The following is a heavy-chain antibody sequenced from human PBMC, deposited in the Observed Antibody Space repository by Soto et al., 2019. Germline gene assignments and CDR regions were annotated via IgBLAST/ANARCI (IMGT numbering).Heavy chain of an antibody. Sequence: ASVKVSCKASGYTFTSYYMHWVRQAPGQGLEWMGIINPSGGSTSYAQKFQGRVTMTRDTSTSTVYMELSSLRSEDTAVYYCASRKGYCGGDCYPMDVWGQGTTVTVSS. CDR3: ASRKGYCGGDCYPMDV. J-gene: IGHJ6*02. CDR2: INPSGGST. CDR1: GYTFTSYY. D-gene: IGHD2-21*02. V-gene: IGHV1-46*01.